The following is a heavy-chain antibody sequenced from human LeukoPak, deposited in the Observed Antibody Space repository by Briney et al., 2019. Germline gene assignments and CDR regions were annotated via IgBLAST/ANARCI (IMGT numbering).Heavy chain of an antibody. CDR1: GYTFTSYY. D-gene: IGHD1-26*01. V-gene: IGHV1-46*01. J-gene: IGHJ4*02. Sequence: ASVKVSCKASGYTFTSYYMHWVRQAPGQGLEWMGIINPSGGSTSYAQKFQGRVTMTRDTSTSTVYMELSSLRSEDTAVYYCARDRQEWELLGIKVEYYFDYWGQGTLVTVSS. CDR3: ARDRQEWELLGIKVEYYFDY. CDR2: INPSGGST.